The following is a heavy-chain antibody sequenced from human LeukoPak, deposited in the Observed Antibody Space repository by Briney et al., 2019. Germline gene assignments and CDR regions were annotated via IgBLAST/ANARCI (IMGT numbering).Heavy chain of an antibody. CDR1: GFTFDDYA. CDR2: ISWNSGSI. Sequence: PGGSLRLSCAASGFTFDDYAMHWVRQAPGKGLEWVSGISWNSGSIGYADSVKGRFTISRDNAKNSLYLQMNSLRAEDTASYYCAKEDYWGQGTLVTVSS. J-gene: IGHJ4*02. CDR3: AKEDY. V-gene: IGHV3-9*01.